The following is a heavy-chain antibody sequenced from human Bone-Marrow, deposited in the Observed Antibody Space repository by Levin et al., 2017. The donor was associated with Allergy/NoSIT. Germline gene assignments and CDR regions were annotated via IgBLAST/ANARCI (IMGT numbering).Heavy chain of an antibody. CDR3: ARLGFQAASAPFDY. CDR2: ISDTGKII. Sequence: GESLKISCGASGFSFTDYYMSWIRQAPGKGLEWLSYISDTGKIIYYADSVKGRFTISRDNAKNSLYLQMNSLRAADTAVYYCARLGFQAASAPFDYWGQGTLVTVSS. D-gene: IGHD6-13*01. CDR1: GFSFTDYY. V-gene: IGHV3-11*01. J-gene: IGHJ4*02.